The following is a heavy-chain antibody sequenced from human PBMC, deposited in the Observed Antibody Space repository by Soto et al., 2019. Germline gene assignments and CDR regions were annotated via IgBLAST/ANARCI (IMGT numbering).Heavy chain of an antibody. CDR2: VADTGST. D-gene: IGHD2-8*01. J-gene: IGHJ4*02. Sequence: QVQLQESGPGLVKPSGTISLTCVVSRGSISSGTWWSWVRQPPGKGMEWIGQVADTGSTIYNPSLRSRVTISIDKSTSQFSLSLSAVTPADTALYYCVGHGCVCFDTWGQGTLVTVSA. CDR3: VGHGCVCFDT. CDR1: RGSISSGTW. V-gene: IGHV4-4*02.